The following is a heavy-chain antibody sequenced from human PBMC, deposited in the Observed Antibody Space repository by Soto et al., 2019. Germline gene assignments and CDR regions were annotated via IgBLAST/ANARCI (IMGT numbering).Heavy chain of an antibody. Sequence: GGSLRLSCAASGFKFRDYYMTWIRQAPGKGLEWVSYISSSGTGIYYPDSVKGRFTISRDNAKNSLYLQMSSLRAEDTAVYYCARAFSDAFDIWGQGTMVTVSS. CDR1: GFKFRDYY. CDR2: ISSSGTGI. CDR3: ARAFSDAFDI. J-gene: IGHJ3*02. V-gene: IGHV3-11*01.